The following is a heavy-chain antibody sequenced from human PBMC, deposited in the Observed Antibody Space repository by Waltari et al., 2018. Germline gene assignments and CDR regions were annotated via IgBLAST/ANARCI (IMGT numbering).Heavy chain of an antibody. J-gene: IGHJ6*02. D-gene: IGHD2-15*01. CDR3: VRLEDCTGPGGHCYSGDPFALDV. CDR2: INHAGYT. V-gene: IGHV4-34*02. CDR1: GGSFSASY. Sequence: QVQLQQWGAGLLQSSETLSLTCAVYGGSFSASYWGWVPQPHGKGLEWIGEINHAGYTNHNPSLRSRVTMSADTSKSQFSLKLNSVTAADTAVYYCVRLEDCTGPGGHCYSGDPFALDVWGQGTTVTVSS.